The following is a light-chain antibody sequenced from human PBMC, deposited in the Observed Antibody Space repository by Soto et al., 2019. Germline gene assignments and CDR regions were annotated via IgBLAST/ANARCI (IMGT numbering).Light chain of an antibody. CDR3: QQYNGYWT. Sequence: DIPMTQSRSTLSASVGDRVTITCRASQSISDSLAWYQQKPGKAPKLLIYEASTLKSGVPSRFSGSRSGTEYTLTISSLQPDDFAIYYCQQYNGYWTFGQGTKVEIK. V-gene: IGKV1-5*03. CDR2: EAS. J-gene: IGKJ1*01. CDR1: QSISDS.